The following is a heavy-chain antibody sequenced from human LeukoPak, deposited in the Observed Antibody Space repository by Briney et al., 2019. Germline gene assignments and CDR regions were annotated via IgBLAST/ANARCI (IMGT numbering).Heavy chain of an antibody. Sequence: GGSLRLSCAASGFSFTDYWVSWVRQTPAKGLEFVANMNPDGSVRDYMDSVKGRITISRDNAKKSLYLESSRLRADDTAVYCCSRDPGYSSFDLWGQGTQVTVSS. CDR1: GFSFTDYW. D-gene: IGHD5-12*01. CDR3: SRDPGYSSFDL. J-gene: IGHJ4*02. CDR2: MNPDGSVR. V-gene: IGHV3-7*01.